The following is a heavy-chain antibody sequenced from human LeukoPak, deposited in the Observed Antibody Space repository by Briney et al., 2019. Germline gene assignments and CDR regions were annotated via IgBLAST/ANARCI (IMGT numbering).Heavy chain of an antibody. CDR1: GFTFSSHG. Sequence: GGSLRLSCAASGFTFSSHGMHWVRQAPGKGLEWVAVIWYDGSKKYNADSVKGRFTISRDNSKNTLYLHMNSLRAEDTAVYYCARDLLGYSYDAYYFDFWGQGTLVTVSS. CDR2: IWYDGSKK. V-gene: IGHV3-33*01. CDR3: ARDLLGYSYDAYYFDF. J-gene: IGHJ4*02. D-gene: IGHD5-18*01.